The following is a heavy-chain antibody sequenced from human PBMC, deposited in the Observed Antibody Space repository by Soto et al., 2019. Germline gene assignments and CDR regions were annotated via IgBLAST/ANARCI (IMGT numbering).Heavy chain of an antibody. CDR3: ERAGGYEWLPSNWFDP. V-gene: IGHV4-59*01. J-gene: IGHJ5*02. CDR1: GGSISSYY. CDR2: IYYSGST. Sequence: QVQLQESGPGLVKPSETLSLTCTVSGGSISSYYWSWIRQPPGKGLEWIGYIYYSGSTNYNPSLKSRVTISVDTSKNQFSLKLSSVTAADTAVYYCERAGGYEWLPSNWFDPWGQGTLVTVSS. D-gene: IGHD3-3*01.